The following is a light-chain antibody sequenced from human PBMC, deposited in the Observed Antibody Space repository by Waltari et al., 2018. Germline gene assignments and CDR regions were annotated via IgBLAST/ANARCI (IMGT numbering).Light chain of an antibody. V-gene: IGKV3-11*01. CDR3: QQRSDWPPSIT. CDR1: QSVGKF. CDR2: DAS. Sequence: EVVLTQSPVTLSLSPGERATLPCRASQSVGKFLAWYQKKPGQAPRLLIYDASNRATGIPVTFSGSGSGTDVTLTISSVQPEDVALYFCQQRSDWPPSITFGQGTRLEI. J-gene: IGKJ5*01.